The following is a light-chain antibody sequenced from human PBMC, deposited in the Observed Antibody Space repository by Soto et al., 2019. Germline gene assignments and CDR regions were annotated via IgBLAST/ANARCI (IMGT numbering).Light chain of an antibody. CDR3: QQYGVSPRT. Sequence: EIVLTQSPDTLSLSPGERATLSCRASQSVSSSYLAWYQQRPGQAPRLLIYGASSRATGIPDRFSGSGSGTDFSLTSSRLEPEDFAVYYCQQYGVSPRTFGQGTKVDIK. CDR2: GAS. J-gene: IGKJ1*01. CDR1: QSVSSSY. V-gene: IGKV3-20*01.